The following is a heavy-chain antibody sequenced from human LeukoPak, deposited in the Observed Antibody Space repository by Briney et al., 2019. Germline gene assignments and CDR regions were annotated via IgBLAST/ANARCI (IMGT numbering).Heavy chain of an antibody. J-gene: IGHJ4*02. CDR2: IYYSGST. CDR3: ARQLGYCSSTSCYADKVDY. V-gene: IGHV4-39*01. D-gene: IGHD2-2*01. Sequence: SETLSLTCTVSGGSISSSSYYWGWIRQPPGQGLEWIGSIYYSGSTYYNPSLKSRVTISVDTSKNQFSLKLSSVTAADTAVYYCARQLGYCSSTSCYADKVDYWGQGTLVTVSS. CDR1: GGSISSSSYY.